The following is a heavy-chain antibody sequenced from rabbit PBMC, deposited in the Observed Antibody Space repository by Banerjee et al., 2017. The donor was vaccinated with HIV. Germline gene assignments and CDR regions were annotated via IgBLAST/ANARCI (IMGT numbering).Heavy chain of an antibody. CDR1: GFDFSSNA. CDR3: ARGDYSYGYAGYAYTTYNL. J-gene: IGHJ4*01. Sequence: QSLEESGGGLVQPEGSLTLTCKASGFDFSSNAMCWVRQAPGKGLEWIACIYAGTGGITYYASWAKGRFTISKTSSTTVTLQMTSLTAADTATYFCARGDYSYGYAGYAYTTYNLWG. V-gene: IGHV1S40*01. CDR2: IYAGTGGIT. D-gene: IGHD6-1*01.